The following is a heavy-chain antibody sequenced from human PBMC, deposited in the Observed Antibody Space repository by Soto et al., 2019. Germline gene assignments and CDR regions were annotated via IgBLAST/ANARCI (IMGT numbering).Heavy chain of an antibody. CDR3: ARRRYCSGGSCYRSYWYFDL. V-gene: IGHV4-34*01. CDR2: INHSGST. Sequence: SETLSLTCAVYGGSFSGYYWSWIRQPPGKGLEWVGEINHSGSTNYNPSLKSRVTISVDTSKNQFSLKLSSVTAADTAVYYCARRRYCSGGSCYRSYWYFDLWGRGTLVTVSS. J-gene: IGHJ2*01. CDR1: GGSFSGYY. D-gene: IGHD2-15*01.